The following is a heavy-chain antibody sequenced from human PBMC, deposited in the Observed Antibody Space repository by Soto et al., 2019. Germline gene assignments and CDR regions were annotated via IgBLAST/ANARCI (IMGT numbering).Heavy chain of an antibody. CDR2: ISSSSSYI. D-gene: IGHD6-19*01. CDR3: ARLSGYISGCFDY. CDR1: GFTFSSYS. V-gene: IGHV3-21*01. J-gene: IGHJ4*02. Sequence: GGSLRLSCAASGFTFSSYSMNWVRQAPGKGLEWVSSISSSSSYIYYADSVKGRFTISRDNSKNSLYLQMNSLRAEDTAVYYCARLSGYISGCFDYWGQGTLVTVSS.